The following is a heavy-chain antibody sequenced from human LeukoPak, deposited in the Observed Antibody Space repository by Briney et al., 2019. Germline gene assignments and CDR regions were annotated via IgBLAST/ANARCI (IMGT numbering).Heavy chain of an antibody. CDR2: IYHSGST. Sequence: SETLSLTCAVSGYSISSGYYLGWIRQPPGKGLEWIGSIYHSGSTYYNPSLKSRVTISVDTSKNQFSLKLSSVTAADTAVYYCARVQSAAAGGFDYWGQGTLVTVSS. CDR1: GYSISSGYY. V-gene: IGHV4-38-2*01. D-gene: IGHD6-13*01. CDR3: ARVQSAAAGGFDY. J-gene: IGHJ4*02.